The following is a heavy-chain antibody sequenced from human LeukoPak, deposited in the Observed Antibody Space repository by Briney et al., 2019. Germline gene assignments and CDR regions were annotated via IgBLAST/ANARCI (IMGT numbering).Heavy chain of an antibody. CDR2: VSWNSVAI. J-gene: IGHJ2*01. CDR1: GFSFDDYA. D-gene: IGHD1-26*01. Sequence: GRSLRLSCAASGFSFDDYAMHWVRQAPGKGLEWVSGVSWNSVAIGYADSVKGRFTISGDNAKNSLYLQMNSLRAEDTALYYCAEDIGVGATRGFDLWGRGTLVTVSS. CDR3: AEDIGVGATRGFDL. V-gene: IGHV3-9*01.